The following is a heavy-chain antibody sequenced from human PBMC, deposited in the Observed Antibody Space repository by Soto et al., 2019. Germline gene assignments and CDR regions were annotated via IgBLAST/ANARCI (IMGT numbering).Heavy chain of an antibody. CDR2: IIPIFGTA. CDR3: ARDRLVGSPPRYCSSTSCYYYYGMDV. J-gene: IGHJ6*02. D-gene: IGHD2-2*01. V-gene: IGHV1-69*01. CDR1: GGPFISYA. Sequence: VKVSCKASGGPFISYASIWVRQAPGQGLEWMGGIIPIFGTANYAQKFQGRVTITADESTSTAYMELSSLRSEDTAVYYCARDRLVGSPPRYCSSTSCYYYYGMDVCGQGTTVTVSS.